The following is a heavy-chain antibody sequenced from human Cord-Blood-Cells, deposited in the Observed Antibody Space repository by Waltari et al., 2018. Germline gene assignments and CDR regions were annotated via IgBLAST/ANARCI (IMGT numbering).Heavy chain of an antibody. CDR2: IKSKTDGWTT. J-gene: IGHJ4*02. CDR1: GFTFSNAW. Sequence: EVQLVESGGGLVKPGGSLRLSCAASGFTFSNAWMSWVRQHPGKGLEWVGRIKSKTDGWTTDYAAPVKGRFTISRDDAKNTLYLQMNSLKTEDTAVYYCTTDRRSGSYYFDYWGQGTLVTVSS. CDR3: TTDRRSGSYYFDY. V-gene: IGHV3-15*01. D-gene: IGHD1-26*01.